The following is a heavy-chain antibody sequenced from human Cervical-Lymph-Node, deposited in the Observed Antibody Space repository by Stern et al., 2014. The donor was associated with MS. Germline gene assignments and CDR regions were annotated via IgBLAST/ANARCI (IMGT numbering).Heavy chain of an antibody. CDR1: GFIFSNYA. J-gene: IGHJ3*02. CDR2: VSSDGANT. Sequence: DQLVESGGGVVQPGRSLRLSCAASGFIFSNYAMPWVRQPPGEGLEWVAVVSSDGANTYFADSVKGRFTISRDNSKNTLYLQMNSLKIEDTAIYYCASQIWGQGTMVTVSS. CDR3: ASQI. V-gene: IGHV3-30*01.